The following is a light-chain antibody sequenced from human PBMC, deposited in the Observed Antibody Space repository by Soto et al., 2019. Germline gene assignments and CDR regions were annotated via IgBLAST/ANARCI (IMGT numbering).Light chain of an antibody. J-gene: IGLJ1*01. Sequence: SYELTQPPSVSVAPGKTVRITCGGNNIGSKSVHWYQQKPGQAPVLVIYYDSDRPSGIPERFSGSNSGNTATLTISRVEAGDEADYYCQVWDSSSDPHYVFGTGTKLTVL. CDR3: QVWDSSSDPHYV. CDR2: YDS. V-gene: IGLV3-21*04. CDR1: NIGSKS.